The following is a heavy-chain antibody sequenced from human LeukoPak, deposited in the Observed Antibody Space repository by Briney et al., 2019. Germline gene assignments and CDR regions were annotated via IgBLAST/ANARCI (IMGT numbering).Heavy chain of an antibody. J-gene: IGHJ4*02. CDR1: GFTFSDYY. V-gene: IGHV3-11*04. Sequence: GGSLRLSCAASGFTFSDYYMTWIRQAPGKGLEWVSYISPSGITTYYTDSVKGRFTISRDHAKNSLSLQINSLRVEDTAVYYCARAYTGSFSGTLEYWGRGTLVTVSS. CDR3: ARAYTGSFSGTLEY. D-gene: IGHD1-26*01. CDR2: ISPSGITT.